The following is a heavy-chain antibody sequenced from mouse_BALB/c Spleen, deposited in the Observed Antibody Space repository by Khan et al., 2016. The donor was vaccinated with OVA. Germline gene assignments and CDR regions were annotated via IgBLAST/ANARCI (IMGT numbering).Heavy chain of an antibody. D-gene: IGHD4-1*01. Sequence: EVELVESGPGLVKPSQSLSLTCTVTGYSITSDYAWNWIRQFPGNKLEWMGYISSSGSTSYHPSLKSRFSISRDTSKNQFFLRLNSVTTEDTAPYYCAMGRTYWGQGTLVTVSA. CDR2: ISSSGST. V-gene: IGHV3-2*02. J-gene: IGHJ3*01. CDR3: AMGRTY. CDR1: GYSITSDYA.